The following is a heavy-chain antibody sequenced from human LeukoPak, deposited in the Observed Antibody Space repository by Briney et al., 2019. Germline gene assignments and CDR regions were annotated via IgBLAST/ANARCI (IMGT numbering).Heavy chain of an antibody. CDR1: GFTVSSNY. CDR2: ISGSGGST. J-gene: IGHJ6*02. V-gene: IGHV3-23*01. D-gene: IGHD3-10*01. Sequence: PGGSLRLSCAASGFTVSSNYMSWVRQAPGKGLEWVSAISGSGGSTYYADSVKGRFTISRDNSKSTLYLQMNSLRAEDTAVYYCAKGIGKYYYGMDVWGQGTTVTVSS. CDR3: AKGIGKYYYGMDV.